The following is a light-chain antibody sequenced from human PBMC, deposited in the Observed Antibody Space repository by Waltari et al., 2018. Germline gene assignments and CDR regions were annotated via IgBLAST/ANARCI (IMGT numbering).Light chain of an antibody. V-gene: IGLV2-23*02. J-gene: IGLJ2*01. Sequence: QSALTQPASASGSPGQSITISCPRTSSDVGGYNSVSWYQQYPAKAPTLMIYDVSTRPSGVSNRFSGSKSGNTASLTISGLQAEDEADYYCCSYAGSSTHVLFGGGTKLTVL. CDR2: DVS. CDR1: SSDVGGYNS. CDR3: CSYAGSSTHVL.